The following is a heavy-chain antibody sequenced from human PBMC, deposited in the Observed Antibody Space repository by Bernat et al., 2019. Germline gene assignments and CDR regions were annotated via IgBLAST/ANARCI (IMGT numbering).Heavy chain of an antibody. CDR1: GFTVSGSA. CDR3: TGGSLYYFDY. V-gene: IGHV3-73*01. CDR2: IRSKANSYAT. D-gene: IGHD3-16*01. J-gene: IGHJ4*02. Sequence: EVQLVESGGGLVQPGGSLKLSCAASGFTVSGSAMHWVRQASGKGLGWVGRIRSKANSYATAYAASVKVRFTISRDDSKNTAYLQMNSLKTEDTAVYYCTGGSLYYFDYWGQGTLVTVSS.